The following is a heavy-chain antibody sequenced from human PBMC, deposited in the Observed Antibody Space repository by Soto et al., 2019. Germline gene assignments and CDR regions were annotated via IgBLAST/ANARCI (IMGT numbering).Heavy chain of an antibody. V-gene: IGHV3-74*01. CDR2: INSGGSRT. CDR3: ARGPNYYESGFCDY. D-gene: IGHD3-22*01. J-gene: IGHJ4*02. Sequence: EVQLVESGGGLVQPGGSLRLSCTASGFTFSNNWMHWVRQAPGRGLVWVSRINSGGSRTTYADAVKGRFTISRDNAKNTLYLQMDILRAEDTAVYYCARGPNYYESGFCDYWGQGTLVTVSS. CDR1: GFTFSNNW.